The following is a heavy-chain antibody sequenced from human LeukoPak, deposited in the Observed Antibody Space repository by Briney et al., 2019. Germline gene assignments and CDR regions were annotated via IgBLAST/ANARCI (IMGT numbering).Heavy chain of an antibody. Sequence: SETLSLTCAVYGGSFSGYYWSWIRQPPGKGLEWIGEINHSGSTNYNPSLKSRVTISVDTSKNQFSLKLSSVTAADTAVYYCAREVAGTGIKHWGQGTLVTVSS. CDR3: AREVAGTGIKH. D-gene: IGHD6-19*01. V-gene: IGHV4-34*01. J-gene: IGHJ1*01. CDR1: GGSFSGYY. CDR2: INHSGST.